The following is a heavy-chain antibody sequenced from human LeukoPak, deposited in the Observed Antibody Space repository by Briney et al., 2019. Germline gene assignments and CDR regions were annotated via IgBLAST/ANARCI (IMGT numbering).Heavy chain of an antibody. CDR1: GYTFTSYD. J-gene: IGHJ6*03. V-gene: IGHV1-2*02. D-gene: IGHD1-26*01. Sequence: ASVKVSCKASGYTFTSYDINWVRQATGQGLEWMGWINPNSGGTNYAQKFQGRVTMTRDTSISTAYMELSRLRSDDTAVYYCARDPVGATDYYYYYMDVWGKGTTVTVSS. CDR2: INPNSGGT. CDR3: ARDPVGATDYYYYYMDV.